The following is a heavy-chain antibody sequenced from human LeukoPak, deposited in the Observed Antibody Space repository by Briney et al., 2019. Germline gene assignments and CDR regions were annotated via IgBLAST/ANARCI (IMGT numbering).Heavy chain of an antibody. J-gene: IGHJ3*01. D-gene: IGHD4/OR15-4a*01. CDR1: GFTFNVYD. V-gene: IGHV3-48*03. CDR3: ARDGLQVPDAFDV. CDR2: ISSSGTNI. Sequence: PGGSLRLACEASGFTFNVYDMNWVRQAPGKGLEWLSYISSSGTNIHYADSVKGRFTISRDSAKKSLYLQMNSLRVDDTALYYCARDGLQVPDAFDVWGQGTMVTVSS.